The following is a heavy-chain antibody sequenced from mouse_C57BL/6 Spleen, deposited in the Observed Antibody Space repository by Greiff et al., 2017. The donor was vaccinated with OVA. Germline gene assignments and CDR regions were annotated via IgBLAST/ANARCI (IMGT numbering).Heavy chain of an antibody. CDR3: ARGDSSGYAY. V-gene: IGHV1-61*01. D-gene: IGHD3-2*02. J-gene: IGHJ3*01. CDR1: GYTFTSYW. Sequence: QVQLQQPGAELVRPGSSVKLSCKASGYTFTSYWMDWVKQRPGQGLEWIGNIYPSDSETHYNQKFKDKATLTVDKSSSTAYMQLSSLTSEDSAVYYCARGDSSGYAYWGQGTLVTVSA. CDR2: IYPSDSET.